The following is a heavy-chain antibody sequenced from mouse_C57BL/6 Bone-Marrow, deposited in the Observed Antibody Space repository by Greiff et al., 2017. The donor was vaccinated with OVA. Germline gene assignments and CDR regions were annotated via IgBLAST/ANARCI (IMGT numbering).Heavy chain of an antibody. CDR2: IDPENGDT. CDR1: GFNIKDDY. Sequence: EVHLVESGAELVRPGASVKLSCTASGFNIKDDYMHWVKQRPEQGLEWIGWIDPENGDTEYASKFQGKATITADTSSNTAYLQLSSLTSEDTAVYYCITSDSNLFDYWGQGTTLTVSS. V-gene: IGHV14-4*01. J-gene: IGHJ2*01. CDR3: ITSDSNLFDY. D-gene: IGHD2-5*01.